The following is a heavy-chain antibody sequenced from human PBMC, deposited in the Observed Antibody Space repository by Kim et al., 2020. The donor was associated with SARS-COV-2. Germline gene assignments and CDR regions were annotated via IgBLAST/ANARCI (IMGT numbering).Heavy chain of an antibody. D-gene: IGHD5-18*01. Sequence: VKGRFTISRDDVKNSLYLQMKSLRAEDTAVYYCATYGYDLDYFYYYNLDVWGQGTTVTVSS. V-gene: IGHV3-21*01. J-gene: IGHJ6*02. CDR3: ATYGYDLDYFYYYNLDV.